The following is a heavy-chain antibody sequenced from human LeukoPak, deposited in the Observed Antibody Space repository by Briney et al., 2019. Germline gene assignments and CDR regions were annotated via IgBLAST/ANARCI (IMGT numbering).Heavy chain of an antibody. CDR2: ISGSGTNT. J-gene: IGHJ4*02. V-gene: IGHV3-23*01. D-gene: IGHD5-24*01. Sequence: GGSLRLSCTASGFTFTNHAMSWVRQAPGKGLEWVSAISGSGTNTYYADSVRGRFTFSKDNSKNTLYLQMNSLRVEDTAVYYCAKPPYGRDVYNYFDYWGQGTPVTVSS. CDR1: GFTFTNHA. CDR3: AKPPYGRDVYNYFDY.